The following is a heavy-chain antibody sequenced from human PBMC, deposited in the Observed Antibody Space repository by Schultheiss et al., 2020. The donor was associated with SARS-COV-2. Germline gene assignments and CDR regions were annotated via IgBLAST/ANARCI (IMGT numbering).Heavy chain of an antibody. CDR1: GGSISSTNYH. CDR2: VYYTVNT. J-gene: IGHJ5*02. Sequence: SQTLSLTCTVSGGSISSTNYHFGWIRQPPGRGLEWIGIVYYTVNTFYNPSLNSRVTISLDTSKSQFSLKLSSVTAADTAVYYCARGGSEYSSSSVAEWFDPWGQGTLVTVSS. D-gene: IGHD6-6*01. CDR3: ARGGSEYSSSSVAEWFDP. V-gene: IGHV4-39*01.